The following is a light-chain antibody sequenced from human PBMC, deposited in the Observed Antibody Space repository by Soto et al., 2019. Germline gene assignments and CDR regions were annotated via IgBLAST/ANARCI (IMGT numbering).Light chain of an antibody. V-gene: IGLV1-51*01. J-gene: IGLJ1*01. CDR1: SSNIRNNY. CDR2: DNN. CDR3: GTWDSSLSAYV. Sequence: QSVLTQPPSVSAAPRQKVTIYCSGSSSNIRNNYVSWYQQLPGTAPKLLIYDNNKRPSGIPDRFSGSKSGTSATLGITGLQTGDEADYYCGTWDSSLSAYVFGTGTKLTVL.